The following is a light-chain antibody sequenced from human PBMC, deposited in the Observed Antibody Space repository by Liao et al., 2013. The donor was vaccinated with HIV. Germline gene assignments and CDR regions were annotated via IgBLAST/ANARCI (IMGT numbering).Light chain of an antibody. J-gene: IGLJ3*02. CDR2: EDT. CDR1: GLGDKY. Sequence: SYELTQPPSVSVSPGQTASVTCSGDGLGDKYVSWYQQRPGHSPILVIYEDTKRPSGIPDRFSGSNSGNTATLTIGRVEAGDEAVYYCHVWDGRSDRWVFGGGTSLTVL. CDR3: HVWDGRSDRWV. V-gene: IGLV3-1*01.